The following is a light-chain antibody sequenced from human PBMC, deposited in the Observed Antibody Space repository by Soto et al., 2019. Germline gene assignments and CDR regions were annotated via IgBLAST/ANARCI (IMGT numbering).Light chain of an antibody. Sequence: QSVLTQPPSVSGAPGHRVTISCAGSSSNIGANYAVHLYQQLPGTAPKLLIYDYNKRPSGVPDRFSGSKSGTSASLAITGLQAEDEADYYCQSYDSSLTGWVFGTGTKVTVL. V-gene: IGLV1-40*01. J-gene: IGLJ1*01. CDR1: SSNIGANYA. CDR2: DYN. CDR3: QSYDSSLTGWV.